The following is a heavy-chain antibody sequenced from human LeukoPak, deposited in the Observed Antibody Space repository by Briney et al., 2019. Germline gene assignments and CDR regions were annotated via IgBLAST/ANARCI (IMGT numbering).Heavy chain of an antibody. Sequence: GGSLRLSCAASGFTFSSYSMNWVRQAPGKGLEWVSYISSSGSTIYYADSVKGRFTISRDNAKNSLYLQMNSLRAEDTAVYYCAWGNTEYAFDIWGQGTMVTVSS. D-gene: IGHD2-2*02. V-gene: IGHV3-48*04. CDR3: AWGNTEYAFDI. J-gene: IGHJ3*02. CDR1: GFTFSSYS. CDR2: ISSSGSTI.